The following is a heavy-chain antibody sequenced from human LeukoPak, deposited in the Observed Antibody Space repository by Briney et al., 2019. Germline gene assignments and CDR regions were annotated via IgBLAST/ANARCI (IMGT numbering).Heavy chain of an antibody. J-gene: IGHJ5*02. CDR3: ARDAYDDASGS. Sequence: PGGSLRLSCAASGFTFSSYSMNWVRQAPGKGLEWVSSISSSSSYIYYADSVKGRFTISRDNAKNSLYLQMNGLRADDTAIYYCARDAYDDASGSWGQGTLVTVSS. CDR1: GFTFSSYS. D-gene: IGHD3-3*01. V-gene: IGHV3-21*01. CDR2: ISSSSSYI.